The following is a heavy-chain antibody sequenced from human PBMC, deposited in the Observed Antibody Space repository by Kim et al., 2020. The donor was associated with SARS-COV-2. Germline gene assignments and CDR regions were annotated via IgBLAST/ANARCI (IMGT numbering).Heavy chain of an antibody. J-gene: IGHJ6*02. CDR1: GFTFGGHD. V-gene: IGHV3-13*04. CDR3: TRGIHLWLGVDV. Sequence: GGSLRLSCTASGFTFGGHDMHWVPSHRKGLEWVAAIGTSGVTFYAASVKGRFIISRENGENSLFLQMDSLRVGDTATYYCTRGIHLWLGVDVWGRGTMVTVSS. CDR2: IGTSGVT. D-gene: IGHD3-10*01.